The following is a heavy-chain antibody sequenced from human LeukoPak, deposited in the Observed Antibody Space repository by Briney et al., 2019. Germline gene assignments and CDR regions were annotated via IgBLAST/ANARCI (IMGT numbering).Heavy chain of an antibody. CDR1: GGSISSYY. CDR2: IYTSGST. Sequence: PSETLSLTCTVSGGSISSYYWSWIRQPAGKGLEWIGRIYTSGSTNYNPSLKSRVTMSVDTSKNQFSLKLSSVTAADTAVYYCARAWSTVTTAVVTSGAFDIWGQGTMVTVSS. V-gene: IGHV4-4*07. CDR3: ARAWSTVTTAVVTSGAFDI. D-gene: IGHD4-17*01. J-gene: IGHJ3*02.